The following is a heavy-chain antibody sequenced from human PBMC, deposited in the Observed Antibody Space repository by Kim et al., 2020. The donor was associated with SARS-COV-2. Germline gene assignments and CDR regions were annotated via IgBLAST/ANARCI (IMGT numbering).Heavy chain of an antibody. CDR1: GGTFSSYA. J-gene: IGHJ6*02. V-gene: IGHV1-69*13. CDR3: ARGGFEYSSSSNVHYYYGMDV. Sequence: SVKVSCKASGGTFSSYAISWVRQAPGQGLEWMGGIIPIFGTANYAQKFQGRVTITADESTSTAYMELSSLRSEDTAVYYCARGGFEYSSSSNVHYYYGMDVWGQGTTVTVSS. CDR2: IIPIFGTA. D-gene: IGHD6-6*01.